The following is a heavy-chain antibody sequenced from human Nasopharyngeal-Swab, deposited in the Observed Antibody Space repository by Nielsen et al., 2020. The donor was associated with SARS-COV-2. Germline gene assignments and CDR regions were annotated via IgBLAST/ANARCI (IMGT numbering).Heavy chain of an antibody. CDR1: GLTFNNYN. CDR3: ARDGLDYDFWSAYFMDV. Sequence: GGSLRLSCAASGLTFNNYNFNWVRQAPGKGLERVSSTSSSSSYIYYADSVKGRFTISRDNAKDSLYLQMNSLRAEDTAVYYCARDGLDYDFWSAYFMDVWGQGTTVTVSS. J-gene: IGHJ6*02. CDR2: TSSSSSYI. D-gene: IGHD3-3*01. V-gene: IGHV3-21*01.